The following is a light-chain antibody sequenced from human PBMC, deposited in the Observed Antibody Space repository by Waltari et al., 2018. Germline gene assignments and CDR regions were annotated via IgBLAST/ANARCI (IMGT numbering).Light chain of an antibody. CDR3: SSYISSSTLEL. CDR2: DVS. J-gene: IGLJ2*01. Sequence: QSALTQPASVSGSPGQSITISCTGTSSDVGGYNYVSWYQQHPGKAPKLMIYDVSTRPSGGSNRFSGSKSGNTASLTISGLQAEDESDYYCSSYISSSTLELFGGGTSLTVL. V-gene: IGLV2-14*03. CDR1: SSDVGGYNY.